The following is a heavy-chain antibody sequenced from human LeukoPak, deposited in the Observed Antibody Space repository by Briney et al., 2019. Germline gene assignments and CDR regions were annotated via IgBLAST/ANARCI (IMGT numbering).Heavy chain of an antibody. CDR2: ISPSGT. Sequence: GGSLRLSCAASGFTFSSSAMSWVRQAPGEGLQWVSAISPSGTDYADSVKGRFTISRDNPQNTLYLQMNNLRPEDTAVYYCAKDPEGYSDYWGQGTLVTVSS. D-gene: IGHD3-22*01. CDR1: GFTFSSSA. V-gene: IGHV3-23*01. J-gene: IGHJ4*02. CDR3: AKDPEGYSDY.